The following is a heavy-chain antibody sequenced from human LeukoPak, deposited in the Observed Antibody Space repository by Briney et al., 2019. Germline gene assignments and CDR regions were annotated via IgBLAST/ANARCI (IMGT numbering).Heavy chain of an antibody. CDR2: IYTSGST. V-gene: IGHV4-61*02. CDR1: GGSISSGSYY. D-gene: IGHD3-3*01. Sequence: PSETLSLTCTVSGGSISSGSYYWSWIRQPAGKGLEWIGRIYTSGSTNYNPSLKSRVTISVDTSKNQFSLKLSSVTAADTAVYYCARDHNDFWGHHWFDPWGQGTLVTVSS. CDR3: ARDHNDFWGHHWFDP. J-gene: IGHJ5*01.